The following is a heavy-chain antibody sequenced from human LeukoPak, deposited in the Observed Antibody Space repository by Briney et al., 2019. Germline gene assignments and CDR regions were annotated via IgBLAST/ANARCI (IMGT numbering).Heavy chain of an antibody. Sequence: GGSLRLSCAASGFTFSSYAMSWVRQAPGKGLEWVSSISGSGNRTYYADSVKGRFTISRDKSKNTLFLQMDSLRAEATAVYYCAKNLYCGGGSCYPSALGMDVWGQGTTVTVSS. CDR3: AKNLYCGGGSCYPSALGMDV. CDR2: ISGSGNRT. V-gene: IGHV3-23*01. CDR1: GFTFSSYA. J-gene: IGHJ6*02. D-gene: IGHD2-15*01.